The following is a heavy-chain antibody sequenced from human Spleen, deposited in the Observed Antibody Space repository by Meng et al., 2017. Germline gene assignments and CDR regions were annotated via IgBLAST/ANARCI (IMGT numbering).Heavy chain of an antibody. Sequence: QVQFVQSGAEVKKPGASVKISCKASGYTFTNNAIQWVRQAPGQGLEWMGMINPSDGITNFAQRFQGKVIMTRDMSTSTVYMELAGLRSEDTAVYYCASYGDFAFLGFWGQGTLVTVSS. D-gene: IGHD4-17*01. CDR3: ASYGDFAFLGF. CDR2: INPSDGIT. CDR1: GYTFTNNA. V-gene: IGHV1-46*03. J-gene: IGHJ4*02.